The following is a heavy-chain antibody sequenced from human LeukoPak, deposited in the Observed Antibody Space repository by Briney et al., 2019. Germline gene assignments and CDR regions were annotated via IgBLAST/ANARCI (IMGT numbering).Heavy chain of an antibody. J-gene: IGHJ3*02. Sequence: SETLSLTCAVYGGSFSGYYWSWIRQPPGKGLEWIGEINHSGSTNYNPSLKSRVTISVDTSKNQFSLKLSSVTAADTAVHYCARLLYGSGYDAFDIWGQGTMVTVSS. CDR3: ARLLYGSGYDAFDI. D-gene: IGHD3-10*01. CDR2: INHSGST. CDR1: GGSFSGYY. V-gene: IGHV4-34*01.